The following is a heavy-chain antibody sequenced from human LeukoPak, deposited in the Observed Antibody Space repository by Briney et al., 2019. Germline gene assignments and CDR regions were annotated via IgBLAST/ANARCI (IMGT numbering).Heavy chain of an antibody. V-gene: IGHV4-59*01. D-gene: IGHD5-12*01. CDR2: IYYSGST. J-gene: IGHJ6*03. Sequence: SETLSLTCTVSGGSISSYYWSWIRQPPGKGLEWIGYIYYSGSTYYNPSLKSRVTISVDTSKNQFSLKLSSVTAADTAVYYCARDRHSGYDWDYYYYMDVWGKGTTVTVSS. CDR1: GGSISSYY. CDR3: ARDRHSGYDWDYYYYMDV.